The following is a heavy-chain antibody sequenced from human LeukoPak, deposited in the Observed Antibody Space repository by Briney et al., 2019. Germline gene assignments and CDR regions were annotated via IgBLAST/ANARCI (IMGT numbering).Heavy chain of an antibody. CDR3: ARVPAVAGIGSYYYYMDV. V-gene: IGHV3-7*01. Sequence: QPGGSLRLSCAASGFTFSSYWMSWVRQAPGKGLEWVANIKQDGSEKYYVDSVKGRFTISRDNAKNSLYLQMNSLRAEDTAVYYCARVPAVAGIGSYYYYMDVWGKGTTVTVSS. CDR2: IKQDGSEK. CDR1: GFTFSSYW. D-gene: IGHD6-19*01. J-gene: IGHJ6*03.